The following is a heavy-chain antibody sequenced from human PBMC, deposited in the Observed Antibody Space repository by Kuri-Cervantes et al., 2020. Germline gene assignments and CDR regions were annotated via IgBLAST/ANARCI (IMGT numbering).Heavy chain of an antibody. D-gene: IGHD6-13*01. CDR2: ISGSGGST. CDR3: ARKGESSSWYPWDWFDP. CDR1: GFTFSAYV. Sequence: GESLKISCAASGFTFSAYVMNWVRQAPGKGLEWVSAISGSGGSTYYADSVKGRFTISRDNSKNTLYLQMNSLRAEDTAVYYCARKGESSSWYPWDWFDPWGQGTLVTVSS. V-gene: IGHV3-23*01. J-gene: IGHJ5*02.